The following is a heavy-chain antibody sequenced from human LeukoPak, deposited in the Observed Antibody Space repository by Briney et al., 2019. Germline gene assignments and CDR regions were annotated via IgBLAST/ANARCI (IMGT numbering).Heavy chain of an antibody. CDR2: FNPNSGGT. D-gene: IGHD3-22*01. CDR1: GYTFTGYY. CDR3: AREWHYYDSSCAFDD. J-gene: IGHJ4*01. V-gene: IGHV1-2*02. Sequence: ASVKLSCKASGYTFTGYYMHWVRQAPGQGLEWMGWFNPNSGGTNYAQKFHGRVTMTRHTSISTAYMELSRLRSDDTAVYYCAREWHYYDSSCAFDDWGQGTLVTVSS.